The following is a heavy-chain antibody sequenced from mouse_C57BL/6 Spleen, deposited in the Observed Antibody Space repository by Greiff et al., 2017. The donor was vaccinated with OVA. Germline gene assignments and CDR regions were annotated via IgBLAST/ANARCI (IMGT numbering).Heavy chain of an antibody. J-gene: IGHJ4*01. CDR3: ARSGYYGSLDAMDY. V-gene: IGHV1-82*01. Sequence: VQLQQSGPELVKPGASVKISCKASGYAFSSSWMNWVKQRPGKGLEWIGRIYPGDGDTNYNGKFKGKATLTADKSSSTAYMQLSSLTSEDSAVYFCARSGYYGSLDAMDYWGQGTSVTVSS. CDR2: IYPGDGDT. D-gene: IGHD1-1*01. CDR1: GYAFSSSW.